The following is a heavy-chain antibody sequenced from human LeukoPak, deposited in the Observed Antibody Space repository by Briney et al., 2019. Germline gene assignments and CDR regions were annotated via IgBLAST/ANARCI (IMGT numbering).Heavy chain of an antibody. V-gene: IGHV3-30*18. Sequence: SGGSLRLSCAASGFTFSNFGMHRVRQAPGQGLEWVAVISYDGSNKYYADSVKGRFTISRDNSKNTLYLQMNSLRAEDTAVYYCAKASVYVYYGMDVWGQGTTVTVSS. CDR3: AKASVYVYYGMDV. J-gene: IGHJ6*02. D-gene: IGHD3-16*02. CDR1: GFTFSNFG. CDR2: ISYDGSNK.